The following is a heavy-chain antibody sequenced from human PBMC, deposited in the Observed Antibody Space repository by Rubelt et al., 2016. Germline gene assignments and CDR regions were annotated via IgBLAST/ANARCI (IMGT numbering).Heavy chain of an antibody. CDR3: ARASLAGNVHFDY. CDR1: GFTFSDYA. D-gene: IGHD6-19*01. Sequence: QVQLVESGGGVVQPGRSLRLSCAASGFTFSDYAMHWVRQAPGKGLEWVSVIYTAGSTFYADSVKGRFTISRDNSKNTVYLKMNRLRAEDTAVDFCARASLAGNVHFDYWGQGTLVTVSA. CDR2: IYTAGST. J-gene: IGHJ4*02. V-gene: IGHV3-NL1*01.